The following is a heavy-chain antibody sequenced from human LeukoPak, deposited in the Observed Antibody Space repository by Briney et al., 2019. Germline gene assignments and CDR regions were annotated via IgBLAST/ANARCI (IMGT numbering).Heavy chain of an antibody. CDR2: INPGDSDT. J-gene: IGHJ6*02. CDR1: GYSFTNYW. CDR3: ARQGDAVVTDV. V-gene: IGHV5-51*01. D-gene: IGHD4-23*01. Sequence: GESLKISCKGSGYSFTNYWIGWVRQMPGKGLEWMAFINPGDSDTRYSPSFQGHVTISVDKSINTAYLQWGSLKTSDTAMYYCARQGDAVVTDVWGQGTTVIVSS.